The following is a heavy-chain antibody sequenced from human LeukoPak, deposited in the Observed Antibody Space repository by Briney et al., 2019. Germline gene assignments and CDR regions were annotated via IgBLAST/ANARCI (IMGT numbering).Heavy chain of an antibody. J-gene: IGHJ4*02. Sequence: PSETLSLTCTVSGGSVSSYYWSWIRQPPGEGLEWIGYIYYSGSTNYNPSLKSRVTISVDTSKNQFSLKLSSVTAADTAVYYCAREEAAGTIDYWGQGTLVTVSS. D-gene: IGHD6-13*01. V-gene: IGHV4-59*02. CDR1: GGSVSSYY. CDR2: IYYSGST. CDR3: AREEAAGTIDY.